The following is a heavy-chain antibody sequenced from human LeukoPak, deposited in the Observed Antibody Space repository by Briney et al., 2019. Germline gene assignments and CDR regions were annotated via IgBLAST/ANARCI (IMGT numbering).Heavy chain of an antibody. CDR1: GFSFSTYS. CDR2: ISRNSRTI. V-gene: IGHV3-48*02. J-gene: IGHJ4*02. Sequence: GGSLRLSCAASGFSFSTYSMSWVRQAPGKGLEWISYISRNSRTIVYADSVKGRFTISRDNAKNSVFLQMSSLRDEDTALYCCARETHFEYWGQGTLVIVSS. CDR3: ARETHFEY.